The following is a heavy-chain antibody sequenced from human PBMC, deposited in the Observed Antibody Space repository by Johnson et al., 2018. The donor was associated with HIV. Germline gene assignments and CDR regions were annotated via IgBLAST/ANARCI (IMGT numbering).Heavy chain of an antibody. Sequence: QVQLVESGGGLVQPGGSLRLSCAASGFTFSSYGMHWVRQAPGKGLEWVAVIWYDGSNKYYADSVKGRFTISRDNSKNTLYLQMNSLRAEDTAVYYCARDGEDLQIAFDIWGQGTMVTVSS. J-gene: IGHJ3*02. V-gene: IGHV3-33*08. CDR1: GFTFSSYG. CDR3: ARDGEDLQIAFDI. D-gene: IGHD3-10*01. CDR2: IWYDGSNK.